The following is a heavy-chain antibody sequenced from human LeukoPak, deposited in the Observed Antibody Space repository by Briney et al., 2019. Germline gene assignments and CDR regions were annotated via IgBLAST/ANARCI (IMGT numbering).Heavy chain of an antibody. CDR3: AKWKYSNSGIGDY. CDR2: ISYDGNDK. D-gene: IGHD6-6*01. J-gene: IGHJ4*02. CDR1: GFTFSSYD. V-gene: IGHV3-30*18. Sequence: GRSLRLSCAASGFTFSSYDMHWVRQAPGKGLEWVAVISYDGNDKHYADSVKGRFTISRDNSKNMLYLQMNSLRAEDTAVYYCAKWKYSNSGIGDYWGQGTLVTVSS.